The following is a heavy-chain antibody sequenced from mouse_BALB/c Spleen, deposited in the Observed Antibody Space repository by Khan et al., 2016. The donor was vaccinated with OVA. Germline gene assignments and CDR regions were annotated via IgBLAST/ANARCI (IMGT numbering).Heavy chain of an antibody. V-gene: IGHV2-6-7*01. CDR1: GFSLTDYG. J-gene: IGHJ4*01. Sequence: QVRLQQSGPGLVAPSQSLSITCTVSGFSLTDYGVNWVRQPPGKGLEWLGMIWGDGSTDYNSALKSRLSISEDNTKSQVFIRRKNLETEDTARYYCARSAAMDYWGQGTSVTVSS. CDR2: IWGDGST. CDR3: ARSAAMDY.